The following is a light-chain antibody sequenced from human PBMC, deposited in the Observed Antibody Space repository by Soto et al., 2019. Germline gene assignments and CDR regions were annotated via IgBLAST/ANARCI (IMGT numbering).Light chain of an antibody. V-gene: IGKV3-20*01. Sequence: DIVLTQSPGTLSLSPGDRATLSCGASQSLTSSYLAWHQQKPGQAPRLLIYGASNRATGIPARFSGSGSGTDFTLTISRLEPEDFAVYYCQQYGSSPPISFGQGTRLEIK. CDR1: QSLTSSY. J-gene: IGKJ5*01. CDR3: QQYGSSPPIS. CDR2: GAS.